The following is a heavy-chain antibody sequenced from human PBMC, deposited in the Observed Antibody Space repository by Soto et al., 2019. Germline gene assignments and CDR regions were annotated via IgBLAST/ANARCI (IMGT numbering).Heavy chain of an antibody. CDR1: GYTFTSYG. V-gene: IGHV1-18*01. Sequence: ASVKVSCKASGYTFTSYGISWVRQAPGQGLEWMGWISAYNGNTNYAQKLQGRVTMTTDTSTSTAYMELRSLRSDDTAVYYCAREGEYGSGSYYKFLGSYYYYGMDVWGQGTTVTVSS. CDR3: AREGEYGSGSYYKFLGSYYYYGMDV. CDR2: ISAYNGNT. J-gene: IGHJ6*02. D-gene: IGHD3-10*01.